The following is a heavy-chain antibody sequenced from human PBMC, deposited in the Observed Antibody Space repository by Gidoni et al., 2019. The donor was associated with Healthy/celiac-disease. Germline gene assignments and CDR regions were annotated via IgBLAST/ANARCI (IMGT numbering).Heavy chain of an antibody. CDR3: ARWKLSAELDY. CDR1: GGSISSSSYY. D-gene: IGHD2-15*01. V-gene: IGHV4-39*01. CDR2: IYYSGST. J-gene: IGHJ4*02. Sequence: QLQLQESGPGLVKPSETLPLTCTVSGGSISSSSYYWGWIRQPPGKGLEWIGSIYYSGSTYYNPSLKSRVTISVDTSKNQFSLKLSSVTAADTAVYYCARWKLSAELDYWGQGTLVTVSS.